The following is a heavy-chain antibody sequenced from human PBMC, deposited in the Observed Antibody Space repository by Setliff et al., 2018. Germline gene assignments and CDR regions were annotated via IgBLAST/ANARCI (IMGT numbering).Heavy chain of an antibody. CDR2: VDYSGRG. CDR1: GGYFSSFY. J-gene: IGHJ5*02. CDR3: ARDFQGGWFAP. D-gene: IGHD3-16*01. Sequence: SETLSLTCTVSGGYFSSFYWSWIRQPPGGGLDWIGYVDYSGRGYYNPSLKSRVTISVDTSKNQFSLTLNSVTAADTAVYFCARDFQGGWFAPWGQGTLVTGSS. V-gene: IGHV4-59*01.